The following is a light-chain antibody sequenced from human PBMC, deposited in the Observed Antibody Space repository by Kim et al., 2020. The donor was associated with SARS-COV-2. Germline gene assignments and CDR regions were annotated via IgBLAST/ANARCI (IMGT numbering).Light chain of an antibody. V-gene: IGLV2-14*03. CDR3: SSYTRSSTNYV. Sequence: SITFSCTGTSSDVGGYNYVSWYQQHPGKAPKLMIYDVSNRPSGVSNRFSGSKSGNTASLTISGLQAEDEAHYYCSSYTRSSTNYVFGTGTKVTVL. CDR1: SSDVGGYNY. J-gene: IGLJ1*01. CDR2: DVS.